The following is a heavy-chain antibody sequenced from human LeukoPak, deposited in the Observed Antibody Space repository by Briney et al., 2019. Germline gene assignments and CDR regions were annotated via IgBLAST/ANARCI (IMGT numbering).Heavy chain of an antibody. CDR3: ARQVYNSTWDRYLAY. J-gene: IGHJ4*02. Sequence: GESLKISCKGSGNSFSNYWIGWVRQMPGKGLEWMGIIYPGDSDVRYSPSFRGQVTISADKSISTAYLQWSSLQASDTAMYYCARQVYNSTWDRYLAYWGQGTQVTVSS. CDR2: IYPGDSDV. CDR1: GNSFSNYW. D-gene: IGHD6-13*01. V-gene: IGHV5-51*01.